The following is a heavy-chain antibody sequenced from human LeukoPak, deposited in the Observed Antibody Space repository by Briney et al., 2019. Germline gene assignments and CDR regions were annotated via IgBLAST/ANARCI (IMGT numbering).Heavy chain of an antibody. Sequence: GGSLRLSCAASGFTFSSYAMNWVRQAPGKGLEWVSSINSRSSYIYYADSVKGRFTISRDNAMNSLYLQMNSLRAEDTAVYYCARGGGIVVVPGATDAFDIWGQGTMVTVSS. J-gene: IGHJ3*02. V-gene: IGHV3-21*01. D-gene: IGHD2-2*01. CDR1: GFTFSSYA. CDR3: ARGGGIVVVPGATDAFDI. CDR2: INSRSSYI.